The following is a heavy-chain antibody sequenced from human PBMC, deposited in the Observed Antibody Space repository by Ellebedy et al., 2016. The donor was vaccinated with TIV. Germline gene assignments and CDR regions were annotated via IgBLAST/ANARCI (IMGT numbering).Heavy chain of an antibody. CDR1: GFTVSSSS. Sequence: GKSLKISCAASGFTVSSSSLTWVRQAPGKGLQWVSIIYTTGLITYADSVRGRFTISRDSSENTLYLQMNRLRADDTAVYYCAKDYTAYSNDVWGQGTLVTVSS. CDR3: AKDYTAYSNDV. D-gene: IGHD5-18*01. V-gene: IGHV3-53*01. J-gene: IGHJ4*02. CDR2: IYTTGLI.